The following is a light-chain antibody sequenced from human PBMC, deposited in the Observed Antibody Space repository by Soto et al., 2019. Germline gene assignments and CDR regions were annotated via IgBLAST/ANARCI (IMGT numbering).Light chain of an antibody. J-gene: IGKJ1*01. CDR2: DAS. V-gene: IGKV1-5*01. Sequence: DIQMTQSPSSLSASVGDRVTITCQASQDITNYLNWYQQKPGEAPKLLIYDASSLESGVPSRFSGSGSGTEFTLTISSLQPDDFATYYCQQYNSYLWTFGQGTKVEIK. CDR1: QDITNY. CDR3: QQYNSYLWT.